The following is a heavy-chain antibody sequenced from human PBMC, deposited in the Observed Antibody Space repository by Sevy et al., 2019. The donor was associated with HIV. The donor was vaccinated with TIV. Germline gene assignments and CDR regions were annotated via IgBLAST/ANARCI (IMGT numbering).Heavy chain of an antibody. CDR2: LYSGGDT. CDR1: GFIVSNNY. Sequence: GSLRLSCAASGFIVSNNYMSWVRQAVGKGLEWVSVLYSGGDTDYADSVKGRFTISRDHSKNTLYLQMDSLRAEDTAVYYCVRDGILFGGRSRKDGFDVWGQGTKVTVSS. J-gene: IGHJ3*01. D-gene: IGHD3-10*01. V-gene: IGHV3-53*01. CDR3: VRDGILFGGRSRKDGFDV.